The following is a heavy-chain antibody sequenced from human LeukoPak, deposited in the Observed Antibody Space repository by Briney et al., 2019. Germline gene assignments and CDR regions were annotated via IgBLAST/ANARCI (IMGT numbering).Heavy chain of an antibody. CDR2: ISSSSSYI. J-gene: IGHJ4*02. CDR3: ARDLTDYYELDY. Sequence: GSLRLSCAASGFTFNRYNMNWVRRAPGKGLEWVSSISSSSSYIYYADSVKGRFTISRDNAKNSLYLQMNSLRAEDTAVYYCARDLTDYYELDYWGQGTLVTVSS. V-gene: IGHV3-21*04. D-gene: IGHD3-22*01. CDR1: GFTFNRYN.